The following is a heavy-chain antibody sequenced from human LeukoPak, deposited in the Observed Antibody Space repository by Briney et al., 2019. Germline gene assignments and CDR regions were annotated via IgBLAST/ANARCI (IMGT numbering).Heavy chain of an antibody. CDR2: ISGSGGST. V-gene: IGHV3-23*01. CDR3: ACSFYCSSTSCHDY. J-gene: IGHJ4*02. D-gene: IGHD2-2*01. CDR1: GFTFSNYA. Sequence: GGSLRLSCAASGFTFSNYAMSWVRQAPGKGLEWVSGISGSGGSTDYADSVKGRFTISRDKSKNTLYLQMNSLRAEDMAVYYCACSFYCSSTSCHDYWGQGTLVTVSS.